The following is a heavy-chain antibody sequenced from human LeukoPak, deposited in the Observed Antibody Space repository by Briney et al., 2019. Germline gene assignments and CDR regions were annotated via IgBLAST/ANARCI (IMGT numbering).Heavy chain of an antibody. D-gene: IGHD2-15*01. J-gene: IGHJ4*02. CDR3: ARGSALLALSFDY. CDR1: GGTFSSYA. V-gene: IGHV1-69*01. Sequence: ASVTVSFKASGGTFSSYAISWVRQAPGQGLEWMGGIIPIFGTANYAQKFQGRVTITADESTSTAYMELSSLRSEDTAVYYCARGSALLALSFDYWGQGTLVTVSS. CDR2: IIPIFGTA.